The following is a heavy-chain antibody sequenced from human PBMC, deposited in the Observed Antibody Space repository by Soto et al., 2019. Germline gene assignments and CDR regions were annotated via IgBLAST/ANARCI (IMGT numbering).Heavy chain of an antibody. J-gene: IGHJ5*02. V-gene: IGHV1-46*01. Sequence: ASVKVTCKASGYSFTKYYLHWVRQAPGQGLEWMAIINPSSGDTTYAQKFQGRVTVTSYTSTSTVYMELRSLTSEDTAIYYCARVALSGGGWLDPWGQGTLVTVSS. CDR2: INPSSGDT. CDR1: GYSFTKYY. D-gene: IGHD1-26*01. CDR3: ARVALSGGGWLDP.